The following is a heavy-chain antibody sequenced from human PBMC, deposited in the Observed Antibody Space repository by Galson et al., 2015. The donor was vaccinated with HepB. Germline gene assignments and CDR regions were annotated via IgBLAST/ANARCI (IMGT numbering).Heavy chain of an antibody. CDR3: ARVDGAHEQLEYYYYYGMDV. CDR1: GGTFSSYA. Sequence: SVKVSCKASGGTFSSYAISWVRQAPGQGLEWMGGIIPIFGTANYAQKFQGRVTITADKSTSTAYMELSSLRSEDTAVYYCARVDGAHEQLEYYYYYGMDVWGQGTTVTVSS. J-gene: IGHJ6*02. D-gene: IGHD6-13*01. CDR2: IIPIFGTA. V-gene: IGHV1-69*06.